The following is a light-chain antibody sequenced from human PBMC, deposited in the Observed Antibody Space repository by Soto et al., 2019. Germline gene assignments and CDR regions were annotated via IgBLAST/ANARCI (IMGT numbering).Light chain of an antibody. Sequence: IGMTQSPATLSVSPGERATLSCRAGQTIYSNVAWYQQRPGQAPRLLIYRASTRATGVPSRFSGSGSGTEFTLTISSLQPDDFATYYCQQYNSYPLTFGGGTKVDI. J-gene: IGKJ4*01. CDR2: RAS. CDR1: QTIYSN. V-gene: IGKV3-15*01. CDR3: QQYNSYPLT.